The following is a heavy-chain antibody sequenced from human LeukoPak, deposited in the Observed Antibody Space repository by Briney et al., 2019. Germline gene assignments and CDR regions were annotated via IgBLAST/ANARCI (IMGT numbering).Heavy chain of an antibody. CDR2: INPNSGGT. CDR3: ARARITMVRGVVPIYYFDY. J-gene: IGHJ4*02. CDR1: GYTFTGYY. V-gene: IGHV1-2*02. Sequence: ASVKVSCKASGYTFTGYYMNWVRQAPGQGLEWMGWINPNSGGTNYAQKFQGRVTMTRDTSISTAYMELSRLRSDDTAVYYCARARITMVRGVVPIYYFDYWGQGTLVTVSS. D-gene: IGHD3-10*01.